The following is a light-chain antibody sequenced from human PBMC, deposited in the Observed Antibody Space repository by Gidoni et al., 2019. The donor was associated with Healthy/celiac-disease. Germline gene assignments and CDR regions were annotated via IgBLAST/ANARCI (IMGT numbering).Light chain of an antibody. V-gene: IGKV2-30*01. CDR1: QSLVYSDGNTY. CDR3: MQGTHWPLT. CDR2: KVS. Sequence: DVEMTQSPLSLPVTLGQPASISCRSSQSLVYSDGNTYLNWFQQMPGQSPRRLIYKVSNRDSGVPDRLSGSGSGTVVSLNISSVEADDVGVYYCMQGTHWPLTFGGWTKVEIK. J-gene: IGKJ4*01.